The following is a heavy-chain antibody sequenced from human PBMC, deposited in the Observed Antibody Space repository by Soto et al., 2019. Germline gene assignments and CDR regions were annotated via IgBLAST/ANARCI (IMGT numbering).Heavy chain of an antibody. Sequence: HLQLQESGPGLVKPSETLSLTCTVSGGSFDSSDYYWGWLRQPPGKGLEWIGSISYRGTTYYNPSLKSRVTISVDTSKNQFSLRLSSVTAADTAVYYCARHFRNRGYCNGISCYERIDCWGQGAQVTVSS. J-gene: IGHJ4*02. CDR3: ARHFRNRGYCNGISCYERIDC. V-gene: IGHV4-39*01. CDR1: GGSFDSSDYY. D-gene: IGHD2-15*01. CDR2: ISYRGTT.